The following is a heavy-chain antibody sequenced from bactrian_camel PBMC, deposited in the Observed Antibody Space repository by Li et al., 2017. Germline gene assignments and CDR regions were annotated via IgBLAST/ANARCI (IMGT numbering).Heavy chain of an antibody. V-gene: IGHV3S6*01. CDR3: AASDCPSIFSVPSKYDY. Sequence: HVQLVESGGGSVQAGGSLRLSCAVSVSSANDYCLGWFRQASGKEREWVGSLDSDGRINYAHSVKGRFVISKDNRKNTLYLQMNSLKPEDTATYYCAASDCPSIFSVPSKYDYWGQGTQVTVS. CDR2: LDSDGRI. J-gene: IGHJ4*01. CDR1: VSSANDYC. D-gene: IGHD3*01.